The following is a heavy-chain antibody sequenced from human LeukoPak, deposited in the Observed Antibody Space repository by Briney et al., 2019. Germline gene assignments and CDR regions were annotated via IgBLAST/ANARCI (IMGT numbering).Heavy chain of an antibody. D-gene: IGHD6-6*01. V-gene: IGHV4-4*07. CDR3: ARVGYSSSIDY. CDR2: IYTSGST. CDR1: GGSISSYY. Sequence: SVTLSLTCTVSGGSISSYYWSWIRQPAGKGLEWIGRIYTSGSTNYNPSLKSRVTISVDTSKNQFSLKLSSVTAADTAVYYCARVGYSSSIDYWGQGTLVTVSS. J-gene: IGHJ4*02.